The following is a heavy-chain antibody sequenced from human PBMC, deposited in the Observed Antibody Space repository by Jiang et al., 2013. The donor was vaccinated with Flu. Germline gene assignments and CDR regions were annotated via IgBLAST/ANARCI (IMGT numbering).Heavy chain of an antibody. CDR3: ARSSGYYGAFDI. CDR1: GGSISSYY. Sequence: LLKPSETLPLTCTVSGGSISSYYWSWIRQPPGKGLEWIGYIYYSGSTNYNPSLKSRVTISVDTSKNQFSLKLSSVTAADTAVYYCARSSGYYGAFDIWGQGTMVTVSS. D-gene: IGHD3-22*01. V-gene: IGHV4-59*01. CDR2: IYYSGST. J-gene: IGHJ3*02.